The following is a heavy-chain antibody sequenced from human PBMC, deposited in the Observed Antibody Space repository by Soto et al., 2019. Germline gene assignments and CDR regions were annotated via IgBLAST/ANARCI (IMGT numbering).Heavy chain of an antibody. V-gene: IGHV4-34*01. CDR2: INHGGTT. D-gene: IGHD6-13*01. Sequence: SETLSLTCAVYGGSFSGHYWSWIRQPPGKGLEWIGEINHGGTTNYNPSLRSRVIISVDTSKNQFSLKLSSVTAADTAVYYCARGVPGYSSSWYAYWGQGTLVTVSS. CDR3: ARGVPGYSSSWYAY. J-gene: IGHJ4*02. CDR1: GGSFSGHY.